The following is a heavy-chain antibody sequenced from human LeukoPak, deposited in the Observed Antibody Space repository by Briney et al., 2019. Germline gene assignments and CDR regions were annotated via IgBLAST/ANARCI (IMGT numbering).Heavy chain of an antibody. J-gene: IGHJ5*02. CDR2: IYTGGRT. D-gene: IGHD3-10*01. V-gene: IGHV4-4*08. Sequence: SETLSLTCSVSGGSISDYYWSWVRQPPGKGLEWISYIYTGGRTNYNPSLKARATMSVDTSKNQFSLKLSSVTAADTAVYYCATRRGGWFDPWGQGTLVTVSS. CDR3: ATRRGGWFDP. CDR1: GGSISDYY.